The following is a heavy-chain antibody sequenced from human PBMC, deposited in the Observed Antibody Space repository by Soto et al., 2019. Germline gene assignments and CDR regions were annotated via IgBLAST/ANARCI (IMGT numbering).Heavy chain of an antibody. CDR1: GFTFNYYG. D-gene: IGHD3-22*01. V-gene: IGHV3-30*18. Sequence: QVQLVESGGGVVQPGRSLRLSCAASGFTFNYYGMHWVRQAPGKGLEWVAVISKDGSKKDYTDSVKGRFTVSRVNSRSTLYRQMSSWKAVDTAVYYCVKGWDYYKSCGYTAFDIWGQGTMVTVSS. J-gene: IGHJ3*02. CDR3: VKGWDYYKSCGYTAFDI. CDR2: ISKDGSKK.